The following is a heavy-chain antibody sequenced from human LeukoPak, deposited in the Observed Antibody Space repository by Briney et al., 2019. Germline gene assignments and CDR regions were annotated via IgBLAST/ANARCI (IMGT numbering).Heavy chain of an antibody. CDR3: ARDHSQVYYFDY. J-gene: IGHJ4*02. V-gene: IGHV3-30-3*01. CDR2: ISYDGNTK. CDR1: PLTFNSYS. Sequence: GGSLRLSCTASPLTFNSYSLIWVRQAPGKGLEWVAVISYDGNTKYYADSVKGRFTVSRDNSKNTLYLQMNSLRPEDTAVYYCARDHSQVYYFDYWGQGTLVTVSS. D-gene: IGHD1-26*01.